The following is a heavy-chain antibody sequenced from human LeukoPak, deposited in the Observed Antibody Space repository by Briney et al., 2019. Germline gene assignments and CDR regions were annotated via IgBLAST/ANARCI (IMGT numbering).Heavy chain of an antibody. D-gene: IGHD7-27*01. J-gene: IGHJ6*04. CDR1: GFTFNDAW. CDR2: IHSVGST. Sequence: GGSLRLSCAASGFTFNDAWMNWVRQGSGKGLEWVSVIHSVGSTYYADSVKGRFSISRDNSKNTVYLQMNSLRVEDTAVYYCARGSGAMDVWGKGTTVTVSS. V-gene: IGHV3-53*01. CDR3: ARGSGAMDV.